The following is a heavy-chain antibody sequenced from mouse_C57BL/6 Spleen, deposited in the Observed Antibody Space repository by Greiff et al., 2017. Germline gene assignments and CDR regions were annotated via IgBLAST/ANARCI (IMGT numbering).Heavy chain of an antibody. CDR2: IDPNSGGT. CDR1: GYTFTSYW. J-gene: IGHJ4*01. CDR3: ARIITTVDYYAMDY. Sequence: QVQLQQPGAELVKPGASVKLSCKASGYTFTSYWMHWVKQRPGRGLEWIGRIDPNSGGTKYNEKFKSKATLTVDKPSSTAYMQLGSLTSEGSAVYYCARIITTVDYYAMDYWGQGTSVTVSS. D-gene: IGHD1-1*01. V-gene: IGHV1-72*01.